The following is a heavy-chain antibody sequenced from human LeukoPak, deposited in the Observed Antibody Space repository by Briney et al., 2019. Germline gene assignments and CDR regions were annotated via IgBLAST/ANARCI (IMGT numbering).Heavy chain of an antibody. Sequence: GGSLRLSCAASGFTFSSYSMNWVRQAPGKGLEWVSSISSSSSYIYYADSVKGRFTISRDNAKNSLYLQMNSLRAEDTAVYYRASLGQLWSLFDYWGQGTLVTVSS. CDR2: ISSSSSYI. J-gene: IGHJ4*02. CDR1: GFTFSSYS. V-gene: IGHV3-21*01. D-gene: IGHD5-18*01. CDR3: ASLGQLWSLFDY.